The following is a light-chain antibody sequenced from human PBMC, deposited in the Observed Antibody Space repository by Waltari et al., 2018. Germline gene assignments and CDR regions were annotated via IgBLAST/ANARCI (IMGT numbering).Light chain of an antibody. Sequence: QSVVTQPPSASGTPGQRVTISCSGSTSNIGSNPVNWYQQLPGTAPKVLIYSNKLRPSGGPYRFSGSKSGTSASLAISGLQSEDEADYYCAAWDYSLNGVLFGGGTKLTVL. CDR2: SNK. CDR3: AAWDYSLNGVL. J-gene: IGLJ2*01. V-gene: IGLV1-44*01. CDR1: TSNIGSNP.